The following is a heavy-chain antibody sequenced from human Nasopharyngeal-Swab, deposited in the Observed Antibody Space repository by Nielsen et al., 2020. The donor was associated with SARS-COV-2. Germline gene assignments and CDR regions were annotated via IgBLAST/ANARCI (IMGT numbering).Heavy chain of an antibody. CDR2: MNPNSGNT. V-gene: IGHV1-8*01. D-gene: IGHD1-26*01. CDR1: GYTFTSYD. Sequence: ASVKVSCKASGYTFTSYDIHWVRQATGQGLEWMGWMNPNSGNTGYAQKFQGRVTMTRNTSISTAYMELSSLRSEDTAVYYCAVVGDVKGGSYYWGQGTLVTVSS. CDR3: AVVGDVKGGSYY. J-gene: IGHJ4*02.